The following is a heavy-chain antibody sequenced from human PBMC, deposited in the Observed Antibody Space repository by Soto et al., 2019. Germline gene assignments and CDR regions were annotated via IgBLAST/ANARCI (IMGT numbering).Heavy chain of an antibody. CDR3: ARQLNWNYPLNS. CDR2: MYHSGST. J-gene: IGHJ4*02. V-gene: IGHV4-39*01. CDR1: GGSISRSNFY. D-gene: IGHD1-7*01. Sequence: LSLTCAVSGGSISRSNFYCAWVRQPPGKGLEWIGSMYHSGSTYYNPSLQSRVSISVDTSQNQFSLRLSSVTAADTAVYYCARQLNWNYPLNSWGQGTLVTVSS.